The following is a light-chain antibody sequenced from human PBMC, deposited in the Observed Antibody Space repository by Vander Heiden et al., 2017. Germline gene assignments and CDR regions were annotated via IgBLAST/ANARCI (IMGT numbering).Light chain of an antibody. CDR3: QQYYSTPFT. J-gene: IGKJ3*01. CDR2: AAS. V-gene: IGKV1-39*01. CDR1: QCISSY. Sequence: DVQMTQSPSSLSTSVGDRVTITCPASQCISSYLNWSQHKPGKAPKLLIYAASTLQSGVPSRFSGSGSGTDFTLTISSLQPEDFATYYCQQYYSTPFTFGPGTKVDIK.